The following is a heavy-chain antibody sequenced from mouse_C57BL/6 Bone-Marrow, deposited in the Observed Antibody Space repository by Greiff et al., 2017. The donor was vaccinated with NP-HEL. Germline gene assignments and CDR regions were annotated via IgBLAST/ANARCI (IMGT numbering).Heavy chain of an antibody. D-gene: IGHD2-1*01. CDR1: GYTFTNYW. CDR2: IYPGGGYS. V-gene: IGHV1-63*01. Sequence: QVQLQQSGAELVRPGTSVKMSCKASGYTFTNYWIGWAKQRPGHGLEWIGDIYPGGGYSNYNEKFKGKATLTADKSSSTAYMQFSSLTSEDSAIYYCALYGNYAWFAYWGQGTRVTVSA. J-gene: IGHJ3*01. CDR3: ALYGNYAWFAY.